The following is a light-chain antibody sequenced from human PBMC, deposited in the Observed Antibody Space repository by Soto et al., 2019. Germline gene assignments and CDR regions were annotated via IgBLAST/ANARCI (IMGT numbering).Light chain of an antibody. J-gene: IGLJ7*01. Sequence: QSVLTQPPSASGTPGQSITISCSGSSSSNGSNTVNWYQQLPGTAPKLLIFGNSQRPSGVPARFSGSKSGTSASLAINALQSDDEDDYYCAAWDDSTSGRYVFGAGTQRTVL. CDR3: AAWDDSTSGRYV. CDR2: GNS. CDR1: SSSNGSNT. V-gene: IGLV1-44*01.